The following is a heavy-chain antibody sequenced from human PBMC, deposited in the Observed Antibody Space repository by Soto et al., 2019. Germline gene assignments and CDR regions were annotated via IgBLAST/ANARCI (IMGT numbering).Heavy chain of an antibody. Sequence: SETLSLTCTVSGGSISSYYWSWIRQPPGKGLEWIGYIYYSGSTNYNPSLKSRVTISVDTSKNQFSLKLSSVTAADTAVYYCARAISYGSGSYYNLSGFDPWGQGTLVTVSS. J-gene: IGHJ5*02. V-gene: IGHV4-59*01. CDR3: ARAISYGSGSYYNLSGFDP. D-gene: IGHD3-10*01. CDR1: GGSISSYY. CDR2: IYYSGST.